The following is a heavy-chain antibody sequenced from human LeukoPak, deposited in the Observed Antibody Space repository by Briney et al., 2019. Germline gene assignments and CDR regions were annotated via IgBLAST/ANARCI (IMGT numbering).Heavy chain of an antibody. CDR2: IYSSGST. V-gene: IGHV3-53*01. D-gene: IGHD6-19*01. CDR3: ARRTGAAPGEFFLH. CDR1: GFIVSSSY. J-gene: IGHJ1*01. Sequence: GGSLRLSCAGSGFIVSSSYTSWVRQAPGKGLEWVSAIYSSGSTDYADSVRGRFTIARDTSKNMVYLQMNSLTVEDTAIYYCARRTGAAPGEFFLHWGQGTLVTVSS.